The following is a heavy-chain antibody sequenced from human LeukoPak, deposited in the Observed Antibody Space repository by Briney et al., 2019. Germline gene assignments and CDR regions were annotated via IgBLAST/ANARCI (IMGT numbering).Heavy chain of an antibody. CDR2: ISGSGGST. J-gene: IGHJ6*02. Sequence: PGGSLRLSCAASGFTFSSYAMSWVRQAPGKGLEWVSAISGSGGSTYYADSVKGRFTISRDNSKNTLYLQMNSLRAEDTAVYYCAKDRDSGGYYPRYYYGMDVWGQGTTVTVSS. D-gene: IGHD3-22*01. CDR1: GFTFSSYA. CDR3: AKDRDSGGYYPRYYYGMDV. V-gene: IGHV3-23*01.